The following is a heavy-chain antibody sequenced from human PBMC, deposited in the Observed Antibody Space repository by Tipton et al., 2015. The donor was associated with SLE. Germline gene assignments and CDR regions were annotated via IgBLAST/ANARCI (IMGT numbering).Heavy chain of an antibody. Sequence: TLSLTCAVYGGSFSGYYWSWIRQSPGKGLEWIGEINHSGSTNYNPSLKSRVTISVDTSKNHFSLKLSSVTAADTAVYYCAKDRRSRRGYAYGYPRNWFDPWGQGALVTVSS. CDR3: AKDRRSRRGYAYGYPRNWFDP. V-gene: IGHV4-34*01. J-gene: IGHJ5*02. CDR1: GGSFSGYY. D-gene: IGHD5-18*01. CDR2: INHSGST.